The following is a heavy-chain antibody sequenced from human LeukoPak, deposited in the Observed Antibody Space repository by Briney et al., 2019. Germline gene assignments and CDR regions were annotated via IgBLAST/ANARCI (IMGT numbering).Heavy chain of an antibody. J-gene: IGHJ3*02. D-gene: IGHD3-22*01. CDR3: AREGDYYDSSGYYVDAFDI. V-gene: IGHV4-61*02. CDR2: IYTSGST. CDR1: GGSISSGSYY. Sequence: PSQTLSLTCTVSGGSISSGSYYWSWIRQPAGKGLEWIGRIYTSGSTNYNPSLKSRVTISVDTSKNQFSLKLSSVTAADTAVYYCAREGDYYDSSGYYVDAFDIWGQGTMVTVSS.